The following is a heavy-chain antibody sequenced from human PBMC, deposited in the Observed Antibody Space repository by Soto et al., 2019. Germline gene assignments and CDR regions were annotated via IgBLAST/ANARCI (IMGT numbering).Heavy chain of an antibody. Sequence: SETLSLTCTVSGASISGFYWSWIRKSAGKGLEWIGRIYATGTTDYNPSLKSRVMMSVDTSKKQFSLKLRSATAADTAVYYCVRDGTKTLRDWFDPWGQGISVTVSS. J-gene: IGHJ5*02. V-gene: IGHV4-4*07. CDR1: GASISGFY. CDR3: VRDGTKTLRDWFDP. CDR2: IYATGTT. D-gene: IGHD1-1*01.